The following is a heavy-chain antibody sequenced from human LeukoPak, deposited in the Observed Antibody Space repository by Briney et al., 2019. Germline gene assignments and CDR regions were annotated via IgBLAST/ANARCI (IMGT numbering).Heavy chain of an antibody. CDR3: ARDVEYYYGSGSYYNLIALDY. V-gene: IGHV7-4-1*02. Sequence: EASVKVSCKASGYTFTSYAMNWVRQAPGQGLEWMGWINTNTGNPTYAQGFTGRFVFSLDTSVSTAYLQISSLKAEDTAVYYCARDVEYYYGSGSYYNLIALDYWGQGTLVTVSS. J-gene: IGHJ4*02. D-gene: IGHD3-10*01. CDR2: INTNTGNP. CDR1: GYTFTSYA.